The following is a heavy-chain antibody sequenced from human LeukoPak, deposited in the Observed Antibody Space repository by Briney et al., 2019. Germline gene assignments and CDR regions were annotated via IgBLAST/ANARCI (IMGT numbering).Heavy chain of an antibody. V-gene: IGHV4-59*08. D-gene: IGHD3-10*01. J-gene: IGHJ4*02. CDR3: ARQSGSGRISYHFDY. CDR1: GDSLSNDY. CDR2: IYNSGTT. Sequence: SETLSLTCTVSGDSLSNDYWSWIRQPPGKGLEWIGYIYNSGTTNYNPSLKSRVTISVDTSKNQFSMKLNSVTAADTAVYYCARQSGSGRISYHFDYWGQGTLVTVSS.